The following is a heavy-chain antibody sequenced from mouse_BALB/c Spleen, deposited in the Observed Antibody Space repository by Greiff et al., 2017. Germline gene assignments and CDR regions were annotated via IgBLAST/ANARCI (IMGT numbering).Heavy chain of an antibody. V-gene: IGHV1-80*01. CDR3: AREGDGNYVGDAMDY. Sequence: VQLQQSGAELVRPGSSVKISCKASGYAFSSYWMNWVKQRPGQGLEWIGQIYPGDGATNYNGKFKGKATLTADKSSSTAYMQLSSLTSEDSAVYFCAREGDGNYVGDAMDYWGQGTSVTVSS. CDR2: IYPGDGAT. CDR1: GYAFSSYW. D-gene: IGHD2-1*01. J-gene: IGHJ4*01.